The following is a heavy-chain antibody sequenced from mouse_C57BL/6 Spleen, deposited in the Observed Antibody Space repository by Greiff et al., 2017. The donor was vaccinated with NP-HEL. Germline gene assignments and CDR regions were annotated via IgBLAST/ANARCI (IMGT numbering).Heavy chain of an antibody. V-gene: IGHV3-6*01. CDR1: GYSITSGYY. J-gene: IGHJ4*01. D-gene: IGHD2-1*01. CDR3: ARGNYGAMDY. CDR2: ISYDGSN. Sequence: VQLKESGPGLVKPSQSLSLTCSVTGYSITSGYYWNWIRQVPGNKRELMGYISYDGSNNYNPTLKNRTSITRDTSKNQFFLKLNSVPTEDTATDYCARGNYGAMDYWGQGTSVTVSS.